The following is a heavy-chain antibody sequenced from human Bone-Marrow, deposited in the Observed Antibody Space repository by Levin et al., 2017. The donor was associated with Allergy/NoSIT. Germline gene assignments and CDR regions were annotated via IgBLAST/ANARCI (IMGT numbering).Heavy chain of an antibody. V-gene: IGHV1-18*01. CDR1: GSTFRTYG. CDR2: IITYTGNT. D-gene: IGHD1-26*01. J-gene: IGHJ4*02. Sequence: AGGSLRLSCKASGSTFRTYGISWVRQAPGQGLEWMAWIITYTGNTYYAQKFKGRVTLTTDTSTSTAYMEMRGLGSDDTAVYYCARVYREGSTWRPYNFDCWGQGTLVTVSS. CDR3: ARVYREGSTWRPYNFDC.